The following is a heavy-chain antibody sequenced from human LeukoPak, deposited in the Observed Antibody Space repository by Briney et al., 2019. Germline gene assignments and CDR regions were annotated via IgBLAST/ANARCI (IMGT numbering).Heavy chain of an antibody. CDR3: ARAPREYSSSWYYFDY. CDR2: INPNSGGT. CDR1: GYTFTGYY. Sequence: GASVKVSCKASGYTFTGYYMDWVRQAPGQGLEWMGWINPNSGGTNYAQKFQGRVTMTRDTSISTAYMELSRLRSDDTAVYYCARAPREYSSSWYYFDYWGQGTLATVSS. J-gene: IGHJ4*02. D-gene: IGHD6-13*01. V-gene: IGHV1-2*02.